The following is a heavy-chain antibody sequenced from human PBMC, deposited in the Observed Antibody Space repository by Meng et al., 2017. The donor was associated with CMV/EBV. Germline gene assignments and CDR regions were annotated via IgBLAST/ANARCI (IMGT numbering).Heavy chain of an antibody. CDR2: ISSSSSYI. CDR1: GFTFSSYS. CDR3: ARDRAGAAGSTGYYGMDV. D-gene: IGHD6-19*01. Sequence: GGSLKISCAASGFTFSSYSMNWVRQAPGKGLEWVSSISSSSSYIYYADSVKGRFTISRDNAKNSLYLQMNSLRAEDTAVYYCARDRAGAAGSTGYYGMDVWGQGTTVTVSS. V-gene: IGHV3-21*04. J-gene: IGHJ6*02.